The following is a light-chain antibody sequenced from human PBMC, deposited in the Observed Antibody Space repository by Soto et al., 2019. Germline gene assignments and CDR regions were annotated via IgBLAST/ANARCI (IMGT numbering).Light chain of an antibody. V-gene: IGKV3-11*01. CDR2: DAS. CDR3: QQRSNWPPT. CDR1: QSVSSY. Sequence: EIVLTQSPATLSLSPGERATISCRASQSVSSYLAWYQQKPGQAPRLLIYDASNRSTGIPARFSGSGSVTDFTLTISSLEPEDFAVYYCQQRSNWPPTFGQGTKLEI. J-gene: IGKJ2*01.